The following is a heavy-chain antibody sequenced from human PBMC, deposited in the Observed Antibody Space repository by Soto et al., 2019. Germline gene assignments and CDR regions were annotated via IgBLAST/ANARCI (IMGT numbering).Heavy chain of an antibody. J-gene: IGHJ4*02. CDR2: IYSGGST. Sequence: PWGSLRLSCAASGFTVVSNYISCVRHAPGKGLEWVSVIYSGGSTYYADSVKGRFTISRDNSKNTLYLQMNSLRAEDTAVYYCAREVDFWSGPHFDYWGQGTLVTVSS. V-gene: IGHV3-53*01. CDR3: AREVDFWSGPHFDY. D-gene: IGHD3-3*01. CDR1: GFTVVSNY.